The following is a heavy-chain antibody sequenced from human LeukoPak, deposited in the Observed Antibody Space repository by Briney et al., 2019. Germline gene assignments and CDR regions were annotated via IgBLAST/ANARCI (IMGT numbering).Heavy chain of an antibody. CDR1: GGSISSYY. J-gene: IGHJ6*02. CDR2: IYYSGST. CDR3: ARDQSGFYGMDV. Sequence: SETLPLTCTVSGGSISSYYWSWIRQPPGKGLEWIGYIYYSGSTYYNPSLKSRVTISVDTSKNQFSLKLSSVTAADTAVYYCARDQSGFYGMDVWGQGTTVTVSS. D-gene: IGHD3-3*01. V-gene: IGHV4-59*06.